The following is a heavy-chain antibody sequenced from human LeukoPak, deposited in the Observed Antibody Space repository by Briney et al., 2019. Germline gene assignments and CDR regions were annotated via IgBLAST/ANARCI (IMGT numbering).Heavy chain of an antibody. CDR3: ARSRLLWFGELLSNTGYYYMDV. J-gene: IGHJ6*03. Sequence: ASVKVSCKASGYTFTSYGISWVRQAPGQGLEWMGWISAYNGNTNYAQKLQGRVTMTTDTSTSTAYMELRSLRSDDTAVYYCARSRLLWFGELLSNTGYYYMDVWGKGTTVTISS. V-gene: IGHV1-18*01. CDR1: GYTFTSYG. D-gene: IGHD3-10*01. CDR2: ISAYNGNT.